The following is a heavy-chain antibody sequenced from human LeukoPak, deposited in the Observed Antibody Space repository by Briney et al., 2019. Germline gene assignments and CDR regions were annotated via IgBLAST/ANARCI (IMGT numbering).Heavy chain of an antibody. CDR2: ISGSGGST. J-gene: IGHJ4*02. D-gene: IGHD2-15*01. Sequence: GGSLRLSCAASGFTFSSYAMSWVRQAPGKGLEWVSTISGSGGSTYYADSVKGRFTISRDNSKNTLYLQMNSLRAEDTAVYYCAKVWAYCSGGSCYSGHFDYWGQGTLVTVSS. V-gene: IGHV3-23*01. CDR1: GFTFSSYA. CDR3: AKVWAYCSGGSCYSGHFDY.